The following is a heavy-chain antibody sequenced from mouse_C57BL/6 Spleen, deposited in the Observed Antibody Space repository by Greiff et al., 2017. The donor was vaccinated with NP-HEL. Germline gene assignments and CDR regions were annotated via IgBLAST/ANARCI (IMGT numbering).Heavy chain of an antibody. J-gene: IGHJ2*01. D-gene: IGHD2-4*01. V-gene: IGHV10-1*01. CDR2: IRSKSNNDAT. Sequence: EVQVVESGGGLVQPKGSLKLSCAASGFSFNTHAMNWVRPAPGKGLEWVARIRSKSNNDATYPADSVKDRFTISRVDSESRLYLQKDNLKTEDTTMYYCVRHGDYDPFDDWGQGTTLTVSS. CDR1: GFSFNTHA. CDR3: VRHGDYDPFDD.